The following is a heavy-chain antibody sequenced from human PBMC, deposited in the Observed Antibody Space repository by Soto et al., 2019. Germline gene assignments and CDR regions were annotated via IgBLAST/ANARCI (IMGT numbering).Heavy chain of an antibody. J-gene: IGHJ6*02. D-gene: IGHD1-7*01. Sequence: GGSVRLSCAASGFTFSSYWMSWVRQAPGKGLEWVANIKQDGSEKYYVDSVKGRFTISRDNAKNSLYLQMNSLRAEDTAVYYCARTGWNWYYYGMDVWGQGTTVTVSS. CDR2: IKQDGSEK. V-gene: IGHV3-7*05. CDR1: GFTFSSYW. CDR3: ARTGWNWYYYGMDV.